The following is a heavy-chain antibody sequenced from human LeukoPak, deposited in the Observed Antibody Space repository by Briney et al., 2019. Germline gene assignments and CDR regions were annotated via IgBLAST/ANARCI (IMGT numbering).Heavy chain of an antibody. CDR2: ISSSSRYR. CDR3: AKLLRDVTIYDF. CDR1: GFTFSSYS. V-gene: IGHV3-21*01. D-gene: IGHD5-24*01. Sequence: GGSLRLSCAASGFTFSSYSMIWVRQAPGKGLEWVSSISSSSRYRYYADSVKGRFTISRDNAKNSLFLQMTSLRAEDTAFYYCAKLLRDVTIYDFWGHGALVTVSS. J-gene: IGHJ4*01.